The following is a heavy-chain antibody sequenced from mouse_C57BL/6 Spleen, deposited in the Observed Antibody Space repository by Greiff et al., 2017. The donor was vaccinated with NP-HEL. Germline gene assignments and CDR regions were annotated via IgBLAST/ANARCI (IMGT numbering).Heavy chain of an antibody. D-gene: IGHD3-3*01. CDR1: GHTFTSYW. CDR2: INPSNGGT. J-gene: IGHJ2*01. V-gene: IGHV1-53*01. Sequence: QVQLKESGTALVKPGASVKLSCKASGHTFTSYWMHWVKQRPGQGLEWIGNINPSNGGTNYNAKFKSKATLTVDKSSSTAYMQLSSLTSEDSAVYYCARRSRDGGYFDYWGQGTTLTVSS. CDR3: ARRSRDGGYFDY.